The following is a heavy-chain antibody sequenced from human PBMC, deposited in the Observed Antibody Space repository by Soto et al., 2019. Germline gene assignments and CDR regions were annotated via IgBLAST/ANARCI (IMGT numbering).Heavy chain of an antibody. J-gene: IGHJ4*02. Sequence: EVQLLDSGGGLVQPGGSLRLSCAASGFTFSDYGMSWVRQAPGKGLEWVSSISGSGGSTYYADSVKGRFTISRDNSKNTLSLQMNSRRADDTAIYVCARGTFGPDYWGQGILVTVSS. CDR1: GFTFSDYG. CDR3: ARGTFGPDY. CDR2: ISGSGGST. D-gene: IGHD3-10*01. V-gene: IGHV3-23*01.